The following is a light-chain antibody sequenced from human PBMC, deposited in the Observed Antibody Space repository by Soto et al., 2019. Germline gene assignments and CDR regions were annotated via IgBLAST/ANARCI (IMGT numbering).Light chain of an antibody. Sequence: DIQMTQSPSSVSASVGDRVTITCRASQGISNWLAWYQQKPGRAPSLLIHAASSLQSGVPSRFSGSGYGTDFTLTISSLQPEDFATYFCQQANSVPVTFGPGTKVDIK. CDR1: QGISNW. CDR3: QQANSVPVT. V-gene: IGKV1-12*01. CDR2: AAS. J-gene: IGKJ3*01.